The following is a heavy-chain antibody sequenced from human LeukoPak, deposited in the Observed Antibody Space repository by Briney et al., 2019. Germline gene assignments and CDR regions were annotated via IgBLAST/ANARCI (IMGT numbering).Heavy chain of an antibody. D-gene: IGHD5-12*01. V-gene: IGHV1-18*01. CDR1: GYTFTSYG. Sequence: GASVKVSCKASGYTFTSYGISWVRQAPGQGLEWMGWISAYNGNTNYAQKLQGRVTMTTDTSTSTAYMELRSLRSDDTAVYYCARGYSGYDGYGDYWAVDYWGQGTLVTVSS. CDR3: ARGYSGYDGYGDYWAVDY. CDR2: ISAYNGNT. J-gene: IGHJ4*02.